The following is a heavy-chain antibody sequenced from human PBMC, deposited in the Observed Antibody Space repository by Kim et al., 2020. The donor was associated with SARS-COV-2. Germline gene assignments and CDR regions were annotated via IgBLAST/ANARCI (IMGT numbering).Heavy chain of an antibody. CDR3: ARDGGYSSRWYSVFDY. V-gene: IGHV1-18*01. J-gene: IGHJ4*02. D-gene: IGHD6-13*01. Sequence: KLQGRVTMTTDTSTSTAYMELRSLRSDDTAVYYCARDGGYSSRWYSVFDYWGQGTLVTVSS.